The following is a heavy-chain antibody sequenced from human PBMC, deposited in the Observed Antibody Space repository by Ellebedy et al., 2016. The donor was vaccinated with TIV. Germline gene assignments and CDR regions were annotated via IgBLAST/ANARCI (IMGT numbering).Heavy chain of an antibody. J-gene: IGHJ6*02. Sequence: AASVKVSCKASGYTFTSYDINWVRQVTGQGLEWMGWMNPNSGNTGYAQKFEGRVTITRNTSISTAYMELSSLRSEDTAVYYCATYNWNVPHYYVMDVWGQGTTVTVSS. V-gene: IGHV1-8*03. CDR3: ATYNWNVPHYYVMDV. CDR2: MNPNSGNT. D-gene: IGHD1-1*01. CDR1: GYTFTSYD.